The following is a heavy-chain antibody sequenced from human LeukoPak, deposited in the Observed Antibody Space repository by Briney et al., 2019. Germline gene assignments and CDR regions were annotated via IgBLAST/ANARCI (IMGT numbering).Heavy chain of an antibody. J-gene: IGHJ4*02. CDR2: IIPILGIA. CDR1: GCTFSSYA. CDR3: ARDRAGSGSDY. Sequence: GASVKVSCKASGCTFSSYAISWVRQAPGQGLEWMGRIIPILGIANYAQKFQGRVTITADKSTSTAYMELSSLRSEDTAVYYCARDRAGSGSDYWGQGTLVTVSS. D-gene: IGHD6-19*01. V-gene: IGHV1-69*04.